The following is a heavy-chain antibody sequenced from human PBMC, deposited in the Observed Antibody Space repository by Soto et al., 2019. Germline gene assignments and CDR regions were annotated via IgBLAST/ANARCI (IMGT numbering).Heavy chain of an antibody. CDR2: IYPGDSDT. CDR1: GYSFTSYW. Sequence: GESLKISCKGSGYSFTSYWIGWVRQMPGKGLEWMGIIYPGDSDTRYSPSFQGQVTISADKSISTAYLQWSSLKASDTAMYYCARHEDSNYYYYYGMDVWGQGTSLTVSS. D-gene: IGHD4-4*01. CDR3: ARHEDSNYYYYYGMDV. J-gene: IGHJ6*02. V-gene: IGHV5-51*01.